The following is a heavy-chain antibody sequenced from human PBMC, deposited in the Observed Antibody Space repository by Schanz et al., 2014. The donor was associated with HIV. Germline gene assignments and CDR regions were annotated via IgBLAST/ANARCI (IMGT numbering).Heavy chain of an antibody. V-gene: IGHV3-11*01. CDR1: FFPFSDYY. CDR2: ISSSGSTI. Sequence: QVQLVESGGGFFPPGFSLLLSCAASFFPFSDYYMSWIRQAPGKGLEWVSYISSSGSTIYYADSVKGRFTISRDNAKNSLYLQMNSLRAEDTAVYYCARDREYYYGSGSRDYYYYGMDVWGQGTTVTVSS. J-gene: IGHJ6*02. CDR3: ARDREYYYGSGSRDYYYYGMDV. D-gene: IGHD3-10*01.